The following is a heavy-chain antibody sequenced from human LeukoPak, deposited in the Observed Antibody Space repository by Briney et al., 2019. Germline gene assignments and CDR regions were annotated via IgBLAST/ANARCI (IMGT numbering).Heavy chain of an antibody. CDR1: GGSISSGGYY. V-gene: IGHV4-61*08. Sequence: PSETLSLTCTVSGGSISSGGYYWSWIRQPPGKGLEWIGYIYYSGSTNYNLSLKSRVTISVDTSKNQFSLKLSSVTAADTAVYYCARGPGYVNYYYYYGMDVWGQGTTVTVSS. J-gene: IGHJ6*02. CDR3: ARGPGYVNYYYYYGMDV. D-gene: IGHD3-10*02. CDR2: IYYSGST.